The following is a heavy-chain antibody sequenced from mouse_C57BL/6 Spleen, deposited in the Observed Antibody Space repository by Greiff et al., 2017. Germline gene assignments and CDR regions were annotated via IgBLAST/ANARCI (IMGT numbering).Heavy chain of an antibody. CDR1: GYTFTSYW. CDR2: INPSSGYT. V-gene: IGHV1-7*01. CDR3: ARPSTRVTGLYYYAMDY. Sequence: VQLQQSGAELAKPGASVKLSCKASGYTFTSYWMHWVKQRPGQGLEWIGYINPSSGYTKYNQKFKDKATLTADKSSSTAYMQLSILTYEDSAVYYCARPSTRVTGLYYYAMDYWGQGTSVTVSS. J-gene: IGHJ4*01. D-gene: IGHD2-2*01.